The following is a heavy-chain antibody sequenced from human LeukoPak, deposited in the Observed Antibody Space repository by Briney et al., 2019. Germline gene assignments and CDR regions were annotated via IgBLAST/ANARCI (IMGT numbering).Heavy chain of an antibody. CDR1: GFTFSSYW. D-gene: IGHD5-12*01. CDR3: AKSNGYGLIDY. V-gene: IGHV4-59*04. J-gene: IGHJ4*02. CDR2: IYSSGNT. Sequence: GSLRLSCAASGFTFSSYWMHWVRQSPGKGLEWIGNIYSSGNTYYNASLKSRVTMYIDTSKNQFSLKLSSVTAADTAMYYCAKSNGYGLIDYWGQGTLVTVSS.